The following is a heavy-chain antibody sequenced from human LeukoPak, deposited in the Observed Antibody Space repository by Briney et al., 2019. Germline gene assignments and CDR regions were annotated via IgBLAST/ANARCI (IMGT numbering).Heavy chain of an antibody. CDR3: ARHPSSWFDAFDI. J-gene: IGHJ3*02. CDR1: SGSISTYY. D-gene: IGHD6-13*01. Sequence: SETLSLTCTVSSGSISTYYWSWIRQPPGKGLEWIGYIYHTGTTNYNPSLKSRVTISLDTSKNQFSLKLSSVTAADTAVYYCARHPSSWFDAFDIWGQGTMVTVSS. CDR2: IYHTGTT. V-gene: IGHV4-59*08.